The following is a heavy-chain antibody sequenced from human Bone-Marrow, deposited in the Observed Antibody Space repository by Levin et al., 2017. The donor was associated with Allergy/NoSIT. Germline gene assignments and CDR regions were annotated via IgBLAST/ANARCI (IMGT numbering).Heavy chain of an antibody. Sequence: GASVKVSCKGFGYTFPTYWIAWVRQMPGKGLEWMGSILPHDSDVKYSPSFQGQVTFSADKSTSTAYLQWSSLKASDSAIYFCARPPTALYPQEHFHLWGQGTLVTVSS. D-gene: IGHD1/OR15-1a*01. J-gene: IGHJ1*01. CDR2: ILPHDSDV. CDR1: GYTFPTYW. V-gene: IGHV5-51*01. CDR3: ARPPTALYPQEHFHL.